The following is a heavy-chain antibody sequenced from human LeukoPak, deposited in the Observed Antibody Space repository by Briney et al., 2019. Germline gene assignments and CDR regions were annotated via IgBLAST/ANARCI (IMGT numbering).Heavy chain of an antibody. CDR2: IYYSGST. CDR1: GGSISSYY. D-gene: IGHD5-12*01. CDR3: ARASTEGYSGYEFDY. V-gene: IGHV4-59*01. J-gene: IGHJ4*02. Sequence: SETLSLTCTVSGGSISSYYWSWLRQPPGKGLEWIGYIYYSGSTNYNPSLKSRVTISVDTSKNQFSLKLSSVTAADTAVYYCARASTEGYSGYEFDYWGQGTLVTVSS.